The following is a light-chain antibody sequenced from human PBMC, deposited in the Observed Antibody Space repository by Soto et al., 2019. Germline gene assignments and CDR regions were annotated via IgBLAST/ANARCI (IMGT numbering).Light chain of an antibody. Sequence: DIQMTQSPSSLSASVGDRVTITCRASQSISNYLNWYQQKPGKAPKLLIYAASSMQSGVPSRFSGSGSETDFTLTISSLQPDDYATYYCQHSFSPLWTFGQGTKVEV. CDR3: QHSFSPLWT. CDR2: AAS. V-gene: IGKV1-39*01. CDR1: QSISNY. J-gene: IGKJ1*01.